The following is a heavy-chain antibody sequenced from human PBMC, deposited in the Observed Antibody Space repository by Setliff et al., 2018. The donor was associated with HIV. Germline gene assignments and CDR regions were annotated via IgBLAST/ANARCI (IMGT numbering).Heavy chain of an antibody. Sequence: PSETLSLTCTVSGVSISNYYWSWIRQPPGKGLEWIGYMYYSGNTNYNPSLKSRVTISVDTSKNKFSLKVSSVTAADTAVYYCARILVAAAGTGFDPWGQGILVTVSS. CDR1: GVSISNYY. CDR2: MYYSGNT. CDR3: ARILVAAAGTGFDP. V-gene: IGHV4-59*12. J-gene: IGHJ5*02. D-gene: IGHD6-13*01.